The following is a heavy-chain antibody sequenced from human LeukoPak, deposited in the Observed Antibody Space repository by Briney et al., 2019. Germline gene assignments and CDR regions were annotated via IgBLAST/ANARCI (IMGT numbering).Heavy chain of an antibody. V-gene: IGHV3-30*03. J-gene: IGHJ5*02. Sequence: GGSLRLSCTASGFTFSTYGMHWVRQAPGKGLEWVTLISYDGSTKYYSDSVKGRFTISRDNSKNTLYLQMNSLRVEDTAVYYCARGGIAVAGIDFRWFDPWGQGTLVTVSS. CDR3: ARGGIAVAGIDFRWFDP. CDR2: ISYDGSTK. CDR1: GFTFSTYG. D-gene: IGHD6-19*01.